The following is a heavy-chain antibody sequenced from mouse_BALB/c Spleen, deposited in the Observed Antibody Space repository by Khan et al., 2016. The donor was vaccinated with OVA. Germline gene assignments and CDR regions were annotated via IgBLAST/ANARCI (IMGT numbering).Heavy chain of an antibody. J-gene: IGHJ2*01. CDR3: ARTARIKY. CDR2: ICYSGSP. D-gene: IGHD3-3*01. CDR1: GYTITSGYG. Sequence: EVKLPESGPGLVKPSQSLSLTCTATGYTITSGYGWNWIRQFPGNKLEWMGYICYSGSPNYNPSLKSRSSITRDTSKNQSFLQLNSGTTEEQATSYWARTARIKYWGQGTPLTVSS. V-gene: IGHV3-1*02.